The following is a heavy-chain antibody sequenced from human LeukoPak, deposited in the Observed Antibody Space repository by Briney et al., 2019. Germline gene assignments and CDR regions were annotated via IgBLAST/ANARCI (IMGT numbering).Heavy chain of an antibody. CDR3: AKEIYGDFGY. V-gene: IGHV3-30*02. CDR1: GFTFSSFG. D-gene: IGHD4-17*01. CDR2: VRFDGSNT. Sequence: GGSLRLSCGASGFTFSSFGMHWVRQAPDKGLEWVAFVRFDGSNTYYSDSVRGRFTISRDNSKNTLYLQMNGLRGEDTAVYYCAKEIYGDFGYWGQGTLVTVSS. J-gene: IGHJ4*02.